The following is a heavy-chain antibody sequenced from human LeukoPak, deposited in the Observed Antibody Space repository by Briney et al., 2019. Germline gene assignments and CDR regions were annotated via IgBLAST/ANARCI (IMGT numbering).Heavy chain of an antibody. CDR3: ARHGVGSSSSSGYYFYYLDV. J-gene: IGHJ6*03. D-gene: IGHD6-6*01. V-gene: IGHV4-39*01. CDR1: GGSISSSTYY. CDR2: ISYSGST. Sequence: PSETLSLTCSVSGGSISSSTYYWGWIRQPPGKGLEWIATISYSGSTYCNPSLKSRVTISVDTSKNQFSLKLTSVTAADTAVYYCARHGVGSSSSSGYYFYYLDVWGKGTTVTVSS.